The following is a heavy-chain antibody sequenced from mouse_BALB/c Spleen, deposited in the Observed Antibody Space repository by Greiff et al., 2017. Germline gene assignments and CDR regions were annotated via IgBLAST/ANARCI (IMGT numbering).Heavy chain of an antibody. CDR2: INPYNGAT. D-gene: IGHD4-1*01. CDR3: ARGITGTVDY. V-gene: IGHV1-31*01. J-gene: IGHJ2*01. CDR1: GYSFTGYY. Sequence: VQLQQSGPELVKPGASVKISCKASGYSFTGYYMHWVKQSHVKSLEWIGRINPYNGATSYNQNFKDKASLTVDKSSSTAYMELHSLTSEDSAVYYCARGITGTVDYWGQGTTLTVSS.